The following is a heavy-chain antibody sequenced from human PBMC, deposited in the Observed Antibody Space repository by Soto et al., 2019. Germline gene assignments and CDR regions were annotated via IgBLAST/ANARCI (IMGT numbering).Heavy chain of an antibody. D-gene: IGHD3-3*02. Sequence: GGSLRLSCAASGFTFSSYAMHWVRRAPGKGLEWVAVISYDGSNKYYADSVKGRFTISRDNSKNTPYLQMNSLRAEDTAVYYCARSYLAFSIIELLDYWGQGTLVTVSS. V-gene: IGHV3-30-3*01. J-gene: IGHJ4*02. CDR1: GFTFSSYA. CDR3: ARSYLAFSIIELLDY. CDR2: ISYDGSNK.